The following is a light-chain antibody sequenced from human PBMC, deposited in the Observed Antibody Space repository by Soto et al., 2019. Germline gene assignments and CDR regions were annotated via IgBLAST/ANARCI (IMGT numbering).Light chain of an antibody. V-gene: IGLV2-14*03. CDR1: RSDVGGYNC. Sequence: QSALTHPASVSGSPGQSITISCTGTRSDVGGYNCVSWYQHHPGKAPKLMIYDVTSRPSGVSIRFSGSKSDNTASLTISGLQPEDEADYHCSSYTTSNTRQIVFGTGTQLTVL. CDR3: SSYTTSNTRQIV. CDR2: DVT. J-gene: IGLJ1*01.